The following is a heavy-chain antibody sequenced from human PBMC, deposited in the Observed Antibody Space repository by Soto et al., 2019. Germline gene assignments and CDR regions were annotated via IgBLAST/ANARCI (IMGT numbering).Heavy chain of an antibody. CDR2: INPNSGAT. D-gene: IGHD5-12*01. Sequence: ASVKVSCKASGYTFIGYYIHWVRQAPGQGLEWMGWINPNSGATNQAQKFQGRVTMARDTSISTAYMELSRLTSDDTAVYYCARDAVSTIGDFDYWGQGTLVTVSS. J-gene: IGHJ4*02. V-gene: IGHV1-2*02. CDR3: ARDAVSTIGDFDY. CDR1: GYTFIGYY.